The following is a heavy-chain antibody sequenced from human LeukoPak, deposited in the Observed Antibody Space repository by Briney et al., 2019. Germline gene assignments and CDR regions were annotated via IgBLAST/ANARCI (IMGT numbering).Heavy chain of an antibody. J-gene: IGHJ4*02. CDR1: GFTFSSYA. CDR2: ISYDGSNK. Sequence: GRSLRLSCAASGFTFSSYAMHWVRQAPGKGLEWVAVISYDGSNKYYADSVKGRFTISRDNSKNTLYLQMNSLRAEDTAVYYCPRAIAVAGYFDYWGQGTLVTVSS. CDR3: PRAIAVAGYFDY. D-gene: IGHD6-19*01. V-gene: IGHV3-30*04.